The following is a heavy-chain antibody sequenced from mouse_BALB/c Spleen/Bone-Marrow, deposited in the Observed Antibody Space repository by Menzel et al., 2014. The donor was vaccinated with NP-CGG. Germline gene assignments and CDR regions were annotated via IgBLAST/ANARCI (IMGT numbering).Heavy chain of an antibody. V-gene: IGHV7-3*02. CDR3: ARDDYYAMDY. CDR1: GFTFTDYY. J-gene: IGHJ4*01. Sequence: EVKLVESGGGLVQPGGSLRLSCATSGFTFTDYYMSWVRQPPGKALEGLGFIRNKANGYTTEYSTSVKGRFTISRDNSQSILYLQMNTLRAEDSAPYYCARDDYYAMDYWGQGTSVTVSS. CDR2: IRNKANGYTT.